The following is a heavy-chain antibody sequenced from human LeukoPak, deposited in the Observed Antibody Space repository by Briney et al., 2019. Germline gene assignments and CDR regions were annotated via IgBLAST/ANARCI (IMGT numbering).Heavy chain of an antibody. Sequence: PGGSMRLSSAASGFTVSSNYMSWVRQAPGKGLEWVSVIYSGGSTYYADSVKGRFTISRDNSKNTLYLQMNRLRAEDTAVYYCARGWYSSGWYEYYFDYWGQGTLVTVSS. CDR1: GFTVSSNY. D-gene: IGHD6-19*01. V-gene: IGHV3-53*01. J-gene: IGHJ4*02. CDR3: ARGWYSSGWYEYYFDY. CDR2: IYSGGST.